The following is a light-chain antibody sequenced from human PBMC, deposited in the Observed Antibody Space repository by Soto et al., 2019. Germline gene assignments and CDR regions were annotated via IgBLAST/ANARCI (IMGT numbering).Light chain of an antibody. CDR2: AAS. CDR1: QSISSY. CDR3: QQYDSYSWT. V-gene: IGKV1-39*01. J-gene: IGKJ1*01. Sequence: DIQVTPSPSSPSASVRDRVPLTFRASQSISSYLNWYQQKPGKAPKLLIYAASSLQSGVPSRFSGSGSGTEFTLTISSLQTDDFASYYCQQYDSYSWTFGQGTKV.